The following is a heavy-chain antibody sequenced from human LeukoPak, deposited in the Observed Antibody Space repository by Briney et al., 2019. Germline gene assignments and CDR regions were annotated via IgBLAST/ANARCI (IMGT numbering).Heavy chain of an antibody. CDR3: ARGGPYIVLMVYAIPNNWFDP. J-gene: IGHJ5*02. CDR2: IYTSGST. CDR1: GGSISSGSYY. D-gene: IGHD2-8*01. V-gene: IGHV4-61*02. Sequence: PSETLSLTCTVSGGSISSGSYYWSWIRQPAGKGLEWIGRIYTSGSTNYNPSLRSRVTISVDTSKNQFSLKLSSVTAADTAVYYCARGGPYIVLMVYAIPNNWFDPWGQGTLVTVSS.